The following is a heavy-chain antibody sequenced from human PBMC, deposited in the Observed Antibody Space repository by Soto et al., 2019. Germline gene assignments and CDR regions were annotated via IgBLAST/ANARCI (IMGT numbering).Heavy chain of an antibody. CDR1: GFTFDHYA. J-gene: IGHJ4*02. CDR2: ISWNSGSI. V-gene: IGHV3-9*01. Sequence: EVQLVESGGGLVQPGRSLRLSCAASGFTFDHYAMHWVRQVPGKGLEWVSGISWNSGSIGYADSVKGRFTISRDKAKNSLYLQMNRLRSEDTALYYCGKGFSLFCLGRYPIVYYWCPGNLVHVSS. CDR3: GKGFSLFCLGRYPIVYY. D-gene: IGHD3-10*02.